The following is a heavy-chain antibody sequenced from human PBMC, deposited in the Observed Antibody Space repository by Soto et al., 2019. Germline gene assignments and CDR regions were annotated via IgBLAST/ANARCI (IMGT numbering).Heavy chain of an antibody. CDR1: RFTFSSYA. Sequence: GGSLRLSCAASRFTFSSYAMSWVRQAPGKGLEWVSAISGSGGSTYYADSVKGRFTISRDNSKNTLYLQMNSLRAEDTAVYYCAKVLLITMIVVVINYWGQGTLVTVSS. CDR2: ISGSGGST. CDR3: AKVLLITMIVVVINY. D-gene: IGHD3-22*01. V-gene: IGHV3-23*01. J-gene: IGHJ4*02.